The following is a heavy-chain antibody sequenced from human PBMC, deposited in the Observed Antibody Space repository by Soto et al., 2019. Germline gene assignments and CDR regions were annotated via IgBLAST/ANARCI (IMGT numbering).Heavy chain of an antibody. Sequence: SVQVSCKASGYTFTGYFMHWVRQAPGGGLEGMGWINPTSGPTKYAPKFQGRATMTSDTPNRTAYLELGGLTSDDTASHYFPRGEGKTLATLSWGQGTPVTVS. CDR1: GYTFTGYF. J-gene: IGHJ5*02. V-gene: IGHV1-2*02. CDR3: PRGEGKTLATLS. D-gene: IGHD1-1*01. CDR2: INPTSGPT.